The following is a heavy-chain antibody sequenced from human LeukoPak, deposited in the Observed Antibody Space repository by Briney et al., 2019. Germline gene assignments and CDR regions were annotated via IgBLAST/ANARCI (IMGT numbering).Heavy chain of an antibody. J-gene: IGHJ6*02. CDR3: ARDRVDSSGYYYYYGIDV. Sequence: SETLTLTCTVSGGSISTYFWSWIRQPAGKGLEWIGRLYTSGSTNYNPSLKSRLTMSADTSKNQFSLNLRSVTAADTAIYYCARDRVDSSGYYYYYGIDVWGQGTAVTVSS. D-gene: IGHD3-22*01. V-gene: IGHV4-4*07. CDR2: LYTSGST. CDR1: GGSISTYF.